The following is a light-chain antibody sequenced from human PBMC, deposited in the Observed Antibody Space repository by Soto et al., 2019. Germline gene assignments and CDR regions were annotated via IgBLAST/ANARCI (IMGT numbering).Light chain of an antibody. V-gene: IGKV3-20*01. CDR2: GAS. J-gene: IGKJ4*01. CDR3: QQYDDWLRLT. Sequence: EIVLTQSPGTLSLSPGERATLSCRASQSVSSSYLAWYQQNPGQAPRLLIYGASSRATGIPDRFSGSGSGTEFNLTISSLQSEDFAVYFCQQYDDWLRLTFGGGTKVDIK. CDR1: QSVSSSY.